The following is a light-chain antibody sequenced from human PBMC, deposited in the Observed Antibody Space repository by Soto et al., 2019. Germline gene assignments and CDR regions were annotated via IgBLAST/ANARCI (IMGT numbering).Light chain of an antibody. Sequence: DIQMTQSPSSLSASVGDRVTITCRASQSISTYLNWYQQKPGEAPTLLVYDSSTLQSGVPSRFSGSGFGAEFTLTVSSLQPEDFATYYCQQSYSNPTWTFGQGTTVDIK. J-gene: IGKJ1*01. CDR2: DSS. CDR1: QSISTY. V-gene: IGKV1-39*01. CDR3: QQSYSNPTWT.